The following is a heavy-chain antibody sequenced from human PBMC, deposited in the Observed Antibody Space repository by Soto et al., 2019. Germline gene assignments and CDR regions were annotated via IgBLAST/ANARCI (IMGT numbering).Heavy chain of an antibody. D-gene: IGHD6-13*01. CDR2: IKSKTDGGTT. CDR3: TTDRLIHIAKNWFDP. Sequence: GGSLRLSCAASGFTFSNAWMSWVRQAPGKGLEWVGRIKSKTDGGTTDYAAPVKGRFTISRDDSKNTLYLQVNSLKTEDTAVYYCTTDRLIHIAKNWFDPWGQGTLVTVSS. CDR1: GFTFSNAW. V-gene: IGHV3-15*01. J-gene: IGHJ5*02.